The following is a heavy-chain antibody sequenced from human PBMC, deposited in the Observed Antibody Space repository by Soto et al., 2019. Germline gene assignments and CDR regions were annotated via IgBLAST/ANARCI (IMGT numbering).Heavy chain of an antibody. V-gene: IGHV1-69*13. Sequence: SVKVSCKASGGTFSSYAISWVRQAPGQGLEWMGGIIPIFGTANCAQKFQGRVTITADESTSTAYMELSSLRSEDTAVYYCARYVVGATTTYYFDYWGQGTLVTVSS. CDR1: GGTFSSYA. CDR3: ARYVVGATTTYYFDY. J-gene: IGHJ4*02. CDR2: IIPIFGTA. D-gene: IGHD1-26*01.